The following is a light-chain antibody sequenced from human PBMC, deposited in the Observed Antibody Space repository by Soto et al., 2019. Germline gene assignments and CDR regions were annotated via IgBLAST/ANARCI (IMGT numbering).Light chain of an antibody. V-gene: IGLV2-14*01. CDR2: EVS. CDR3: GSYTGSIYV. Sequence: QSALAQPASVSGSPGQSITISCTGTSSDVGGYKFVSWYQQHPGKAPKLMIYEVSNRPSGVSSRFSGSKSGNTASLTISGLQAEDQDDYYCGSYTGSIYVFGPGTKVTV. J-gene: IGLJ1*01. CDR1: SSDVGGYKF.